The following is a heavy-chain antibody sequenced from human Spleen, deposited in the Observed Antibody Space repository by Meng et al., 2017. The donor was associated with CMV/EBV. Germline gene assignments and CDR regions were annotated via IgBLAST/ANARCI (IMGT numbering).Heavy chain of an antibody. D-gene: IGHD2-21*01. V-gene: IGHV4-59*08. Sequence: HVAMKELGPGRVNISENLARTCAVPGGSINNYYCSWIRQPPGKGLEWIGYIYYSGTTSYNPSLKSRLPISLDTSKNQFSLKLSSVTAADTAVYYCAGGEVNCYDFWGQGTLVTVSS. CDR2: IYYSGTT. CDR3: AGGEVNCYDF. CDR1: GGSINNYY. J-gene: IGHJ4*02.